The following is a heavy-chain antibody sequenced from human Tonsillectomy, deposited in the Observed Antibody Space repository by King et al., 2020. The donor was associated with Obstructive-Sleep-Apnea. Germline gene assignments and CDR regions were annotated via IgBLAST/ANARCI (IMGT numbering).Heavy chain of an antibody. J-gene: IGHJ6*02. Sequence: QLQESGPGLVKPSETLSLTCTVSGGSISSSSYYWGWIRQPPGKGLEWIGSIYYSGRTYFSPSLKSRVTISIDSSKNQSSRKLSSVTAADTAVYYRAVRYFGFISQTYAGLDVWGQGTTVTVSS. CDR2: IYYSGRT. CDR1: GGSISSSSYY. V-gene: IGHV4-39*01. D-gene: IGHD3-9*01. CDR3: AVRYFGFISQTYAGLDV.